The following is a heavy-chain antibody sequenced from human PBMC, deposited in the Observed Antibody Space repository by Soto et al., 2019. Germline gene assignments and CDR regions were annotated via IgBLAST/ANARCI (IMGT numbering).Heavy chain of an antibody. CDR2: INAGNGNT. CDR1: GYTFTSYA. Sequence: ASVKVSCKASGYTFTSYAMHWVRQAPGQRLEWMGWINAGNGNTKYSQKFQGRVTITRDTSASTAYMELSSLRSEDTAVYYCARDDIWLADYYYGMDVWGQGTTVTVS. V-gene: IGHV1-3*01. D-gene: IGHD3-10*01. CDR3: ARDDIWLADYYYGMDV. J-gene: IGHJ6*02.